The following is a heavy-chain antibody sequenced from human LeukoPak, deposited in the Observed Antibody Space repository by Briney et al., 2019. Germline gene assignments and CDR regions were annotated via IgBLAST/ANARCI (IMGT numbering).Heavy chain of an antibody. CDR2: ISWNSGSI. D-gene: IGHD3-22*01. Sequence: GRSLRLSCAASGFTFDDYAMRWVRQAPGKGLEWVSGISWNSGSIVYADSVKGRFTISRDNAKNSLYLQMNSLRAEDTALYYCAKDLNYYDSSGYAGWGQGTLVTVSS. CDR3: AKDLNYYDSSGYAG. J-gene: IGHJ4*02. CDR1: GFTFDDYA. V-gene: IGHV3-9*01.